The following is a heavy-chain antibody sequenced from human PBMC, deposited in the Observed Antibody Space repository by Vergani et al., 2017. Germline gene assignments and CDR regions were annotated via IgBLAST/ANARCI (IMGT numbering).Heavy chain of an antibody. Sequence: QVKLQESGPGLLKPSQTLSLTCTVSGESIRSGSHYWSWIRQPAGKGPEWIGHIHTGGSTDLNPSFKSRVSISVDTSKSQFSLKLNSVTGAATAVYYCARSRPYCTSGSCPAIWGQGTLVTVSS. CDR3: ARSRPYCTSGSCPAI. V-gene: IGHV4-61*02. CDR1: GESIRSGSHY. J-gene: IGHJ4*02. D-gene: IGHD2-15*01. CDR2: IHTGGST.